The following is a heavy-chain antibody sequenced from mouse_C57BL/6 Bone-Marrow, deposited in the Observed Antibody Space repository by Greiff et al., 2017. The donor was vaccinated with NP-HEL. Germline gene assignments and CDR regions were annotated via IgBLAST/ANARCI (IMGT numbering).Heavy chain of an antibody. Sequence: EVQLVESGGGLVKPGGSLKLSCAASGFTFSDYGMHWVRQAPEKGLEWVAYISSGSSTIYYADTVKGRFTISRDNAKNTLFLQMTSLRSEDTAMDYCARENYYAMDYWGQGTSVTVSS. CDR1: GFTFSDYG. CDR2: ISSGSSTI. V-gene: IGHV5-17*01. J-gene: IGHJ4*01. CDR3: ARENYYAMDY.